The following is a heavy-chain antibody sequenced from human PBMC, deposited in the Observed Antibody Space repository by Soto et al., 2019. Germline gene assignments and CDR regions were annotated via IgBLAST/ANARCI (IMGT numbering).Heavy chain of an antibody. V-gene: IGHV1-69*13. CDR2: IIPIFGTA. Sequence: ASVKVSCKASGGTFSSYAISWVRQAPGQGLEWMGGIIPIFGTANYAQKFQGRVTITADESTSTAYMELSSLRSEDTAVYYCARAGDIVVVVAATTGYYYGMDVWGQGTTVTVSS. CDR3: ARAGDIVVVVAATTGYYYGMDV. D-gene: IGHD2-15*01. CDR1: GGTFSSYA. J-gene: IGHJ6*02.